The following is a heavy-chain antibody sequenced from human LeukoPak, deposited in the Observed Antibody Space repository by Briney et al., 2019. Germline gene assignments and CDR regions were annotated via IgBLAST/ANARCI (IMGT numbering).Heavy chain of an antibody. V-gene: IGHV4-39*01. CDR1: GGSISSSNYH. CDR3: ARYNSPSGDFDY. D-gene: IGHD6-13*01. CDR2: IFYSGTT. J-gene: IGHJ4*02. Sequence: SETLSLTCTVSGGSISSSNYHWGWIRLPPGKGLEWIGSIFYSGTTYYNPSLKSRVTISVDTSKNQFSLKLSSVTVADTAVYYCARYNSPSGDFDYWGQGTLVTVSS.